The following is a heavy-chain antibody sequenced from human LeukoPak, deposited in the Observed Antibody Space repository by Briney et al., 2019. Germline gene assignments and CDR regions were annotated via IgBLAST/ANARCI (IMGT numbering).Heavy chain of an antibody. J-gene: IGHJ4*02. CDR1: GYSFTSYW. V-gene: IGHV5-51*01. Sequence: GESLKISCKGSGYSFTSYWIGWVRQMPGKGLEWMGIIYPGDSDTRYSPSFQGQDTISADKSISTAYLQWSSLKASDTAMYYCARRLFTYDSSGRNYFDYWGQGTLVTVSS. D-gene: IGHD3-22*01. CDR3: ARRLFTYDSSGRNYFDY. CDR2: IYPGDSDT.